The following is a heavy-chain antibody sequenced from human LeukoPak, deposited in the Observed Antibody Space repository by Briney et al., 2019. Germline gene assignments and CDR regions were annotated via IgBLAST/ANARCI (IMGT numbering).Heavy chain of an antibody. CDR3: AMYVWGSVRRWRNWFDP. J-gene: IGHJ5*02. Sequence: ASVKVSCKASGGFLNTHAITWVRQAPGEALEWLGGIIPVLGAAHSAQSFQGRVTITADESTSTAYMEMSSLRSEDTAVYYCAMYVWGSVRRWRNWFDPWGQGTLVTVSS. CDR2: IIPVLGAA. CDR1: GGFLNTHA. V-gene: IGHV1-69*13. D-gene: IGHD3-16*01.